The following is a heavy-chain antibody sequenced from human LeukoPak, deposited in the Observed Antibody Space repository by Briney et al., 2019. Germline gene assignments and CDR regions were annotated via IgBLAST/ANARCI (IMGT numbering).Heavy chain of an antibody. CDR2: IKEDGTAK. D-gene: IGHD4-23*01. Sequence: GGSLRLSCAASGFTVRDFWMAWFRQAPGKGLEWVAHIKEDGTAKYYVDSVRGRFTISKDDDKNSLSLQMNSLRGEDTAVYYCVRGGWELDYWGQGTLVTVAS. CDR3: VRGGWELDY. CDR1: GFTVRDFW. J-gene: IGHJ4*02. V-gene: IGHV3-7*01.